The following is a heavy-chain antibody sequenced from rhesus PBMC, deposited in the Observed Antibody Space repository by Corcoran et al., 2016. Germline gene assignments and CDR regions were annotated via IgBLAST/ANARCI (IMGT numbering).Heavy chain of an antibody. V-gene: IGHV4-173*01. Sequence: QLQLQESGPGLVKPSETLSLTCAVSGGSISSNYWSWIRQPPGKGLEWIGRISGSGGRTACNPSLKSRVTISTDTSKDPFSLKLRSVTAADTAVYYCARETRRYSGYTHACDYWGQGVLVTVSS. CDR2: ISGSGGRT. J-gene: IGHJ4*01. CDR3: ARETRRYSGYTHACDY. CDR1: GGSISSNY. D-gene: IGHD5-24*01.